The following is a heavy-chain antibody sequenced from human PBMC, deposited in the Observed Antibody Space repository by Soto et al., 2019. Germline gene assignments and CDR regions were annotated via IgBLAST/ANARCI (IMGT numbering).Heavy chain of an antibody. D-gene: IGHD6-13*01. CDR2: IWYDGSNK. CDR3: ARDGLYSSSWYDYFDY. V-gene: IGHV3-33*01. Sequence: QVQLVESGGGVVQPGRSLRLSCAASGFTFSSYGMHWVRQAPGKGLEWVAVIWYDGSNKYYADSVKGRFTISRDNSKNTLYLQMNCLRAEDTAVYYCARDGLYSSSWYDYFDYWGQGTLLTVSS. J-gene: IGHJ4*02. CDR1: GFTFSSYG.